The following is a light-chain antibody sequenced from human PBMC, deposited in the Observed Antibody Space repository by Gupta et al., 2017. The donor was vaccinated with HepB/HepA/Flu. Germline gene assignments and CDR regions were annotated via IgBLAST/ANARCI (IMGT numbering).Light chain of an antibody. CDR1: QNVLYSADNNNY. Sequence: DIVMTQSPDSLAVSLGERATINCKSSQNVLYSADNNNYLAWYQQKPGQPPKMLIYWASTRESGVPDRFSGSGSGTDFTLTISSLQAEGVAVYYCQQYYAVPLTFGGGTTVEIK. J-gene: IGKJ4*01. CDR2: WAS. CDR3: QQYYAVPLT. V-gene: IGKV4-1*01.